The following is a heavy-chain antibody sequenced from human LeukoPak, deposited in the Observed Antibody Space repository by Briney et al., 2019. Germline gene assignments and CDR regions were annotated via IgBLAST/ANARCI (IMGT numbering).Heavy chain of an antibody. J-gene: IGHJ5*02. CDR2: IRYDGSNK. V-gene: IGHV3-30*02. CDR1: GFTFSSYG. CDR3: AKDLTQYSSGRFDP. D-gene: IGHD6-25*01. Sequence: PGGSLRLSCAASGFTFSSYGMHWVRQAPGKGLEWVAFIRYDGSNKYYADSVKGRFTISRDNSKNTLYLQMNSLRAEDTALYYCAKDLTQYSSGRFDPWGQGTLVTVSS.